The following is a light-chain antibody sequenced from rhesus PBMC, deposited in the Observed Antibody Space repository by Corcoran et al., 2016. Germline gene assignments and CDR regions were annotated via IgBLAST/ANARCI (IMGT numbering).Light chain of an antibody. CDR1: SSDLGGYNY. Sequence: QAALTQPRSVSGSPGQSGTISCTGTSSDLGGYNYVSWYQQHPGTAPKLMIYEVSKRPSGVSDRFSGSKSGNTASLTISGLQAEDEADYYCSSYAGSNTFIFGAGTRLTVL. V-gene: IGLV2-32*02. CDR2: EVS. CDR3: SSYAGSNTFI. J-gene: IGLJ1*01.